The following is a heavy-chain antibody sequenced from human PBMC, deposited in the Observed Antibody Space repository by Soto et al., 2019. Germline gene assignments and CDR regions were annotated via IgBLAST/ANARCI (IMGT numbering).Heavy chain of an antibody. Sequence: ASVKVSCKASGYTFTSYDINWVRQATGQGLEWMGWMNPNSGNTGYAQKFQGRVTMTRNTSISTAYMELSSLRSEDTAVYYCATPRGYYYDSSGYYAGFQHWGQGTLVTVSS. CDR1: GYTFTSYD. D-gene: IGHD3-22*01. J-gene: IGHJ1*01. V-gene: IGHV1-8*02. CDR2: MNPNSGNT. CDR3: ATPRGYYYDSSGYYAGFQH.